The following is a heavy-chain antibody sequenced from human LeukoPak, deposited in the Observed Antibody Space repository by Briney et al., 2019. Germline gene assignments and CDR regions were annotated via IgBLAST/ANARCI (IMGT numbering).Heavy chain of an antibody. CDR1: GGSISTYY. J-gene: IGHJ1*01. CDR3: ARGRYYYDTGASSAEYFQH. D-gene: IGHD3-22*01. CDR2: IYYSGST. V-gene: IGHV4-59*01. Sequence: PSETLSLTCIVSGGSISTYYWSWIRQPPGKGLEWIGYIYYSGSTNYNPSLKSRVTISVDTSKNQFSLKLSSVTAADTAVYYCARGRYYYDTGASSAEYFQHWGQGTLVTVSS.